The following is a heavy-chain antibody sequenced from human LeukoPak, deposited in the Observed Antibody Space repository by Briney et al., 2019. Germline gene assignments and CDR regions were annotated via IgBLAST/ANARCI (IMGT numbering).Heavy chain of an antibody. J-gene: IGHJ1*01. CDR3: ARMVRDSSGFHEYFQH. CDR2: IFYSGST. D-gene: IGHD3-22*01. Sequence: SETLSLTCTVSNGSISGYYWGWIRQPPGQGLEYIGYIFYSGSTNYSPSLKSRITLSVDTSKNQFSLELSSVTAADTAVYYCARMVRDSSGFHEYFQHWGQGTLVTVSS. CDR1: NGSISGYY. V-gene: IGHV4-59*08.